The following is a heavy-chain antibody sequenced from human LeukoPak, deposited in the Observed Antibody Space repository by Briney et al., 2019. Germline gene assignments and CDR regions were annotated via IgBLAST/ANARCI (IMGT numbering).Heavy chain of an antibody. CDR2: IGSSTRTM. Sequence: GGSLRLSCAASGFTFSSYSMNWVRQAPGKGLEWVSYIGSSTRTMYYAESLKGRFIISRDNAKNSVFLQMNSLRVEDTAVYYCARDLVGSSDHWGQGTLVTVSS. V-gene: IGHV3-48*01. CDR1: GFTFSSYS. D-gene: IGHD3-10*01. J-gene: IGHJ4*02. CDR3: ARDLVGSSDH.